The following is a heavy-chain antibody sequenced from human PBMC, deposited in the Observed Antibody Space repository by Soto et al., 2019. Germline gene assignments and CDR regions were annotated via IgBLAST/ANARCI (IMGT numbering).Heavy chain of an antibody. Sequence: PSETLALTCTFSCGSISIYYWILILHPPVKGLEWIVYIYYSGSTNYNPSLKSRVTISVDTSKNQFSLKLSSVTAADTAVYYCAGYHYGSGTYPGYFDYWGQGTLVTVSS. V-gene: IGHV4-59*01. J-gene: IGHJ4*02. CDR2: IYYSGST. CDR3: AGYHYGSGTYPGYFDY. D-gene: IGHD3-10*01. CDR1: CGSISIYY.